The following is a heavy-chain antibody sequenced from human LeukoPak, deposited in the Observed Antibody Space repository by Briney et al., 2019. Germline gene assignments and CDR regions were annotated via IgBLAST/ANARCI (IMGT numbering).Heavy chain of an antibody. Sequence: SETLSLTCSVSGVSISAYYWSWIRQPAGKGLEWIGRIYPGESIYASENTNYNPSLKSRVSMSGDTSKNQFSLKLSSVTAADTAVYYCAGHHPRNTVDFWGQGTLVTVSS. CDR2: IYPGESIYASENT. D-gene: IGHD2/OR15-2a*01. J-gene: IGHJ4*02. V-gene: IGHV4-4*07. CDR1: GVSISAYY. CDR3: AGHHPRNTVDF.